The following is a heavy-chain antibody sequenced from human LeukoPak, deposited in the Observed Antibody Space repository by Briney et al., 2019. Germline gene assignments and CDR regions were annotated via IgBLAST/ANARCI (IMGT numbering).Heavy chain of an antibody. CDR2: ISKDGSNE. D-gene: IGHD5-24*01. J-gene: IGHJ4*02. Sequence: GRSLRLSCAASGFTFSSYGLHWVRQAPGKGLECVAVISKDGSNEHYADPGKGRFTTSRDNSKNTLYLQMNSLRTEDTAVYYCVRDRGDGYNQIDYWGQGTLVTVSS. CDR1: GFTFSSYG. V-gene: IGHV3-30*04. CDR3: VRDRGDGYNQIDY.